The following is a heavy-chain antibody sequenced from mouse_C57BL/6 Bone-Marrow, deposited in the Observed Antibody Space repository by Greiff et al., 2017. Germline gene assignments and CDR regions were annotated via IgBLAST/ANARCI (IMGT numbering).Heavy chain of an antibody. J-gene: IGHJ2*01. D-gene: IGHD2-5*01. CDR2: IYPGDGDT. Sequence: QVQLQQSGPELVKPGASVKISCKASGYAFSSSWMNWVKQRPGKGLEWIGRIYPGDGDTNYNGKFKGKATLTADKSSSTAYMQLSSLTSEDSAVYFCARWAYYSNYVYYFDYWGQGTTLTVSS. CDR1: GYAFSSSW. CDR3: ARWAYYSNYVYYFDY. V-gene: IGHV1-82*01.